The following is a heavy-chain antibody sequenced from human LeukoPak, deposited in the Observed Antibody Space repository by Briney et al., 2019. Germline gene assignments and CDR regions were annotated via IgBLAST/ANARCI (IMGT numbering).Heavy chain of an antibody. V-gene: IGHV1-2*02. CDR1: GYTFTGYY. D-gene: IGHD5-18*01. CDR3: ARGIRLWLYYYYYGMDV. Sequence: ASVKVSCKASGYTFTGYYMHWVRQAPGQGLEWMGWINPNSGGTNYAQKFQGRVTMTRDTSISTAYMELSRLRSDDTAVYYCARGIRLWLYYYYYGMDVWGQGTTVTVSS. CDR2: INPNSGGT. J-gene: IGHJ6*02.